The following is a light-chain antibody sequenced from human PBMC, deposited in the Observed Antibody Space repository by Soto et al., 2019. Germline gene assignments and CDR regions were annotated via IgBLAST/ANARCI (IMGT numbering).Light chain of an antibody. CDR1: QSVSSNY. J-gene: IGKJ1*01. V-gene: IGKV3-20*01. CDR2: GAS. Sequence: ETVLTQSPGTLSLSPGERATLSCRASQSVSSNYLAWYQHIPGQAPRLLIYGASTRATGIPDRFSGSGSGTDITLTISRLEPDDFAVYYCQQFERAFPSWTFGQGTKVE. CDR3: QQFERAFPSWT.